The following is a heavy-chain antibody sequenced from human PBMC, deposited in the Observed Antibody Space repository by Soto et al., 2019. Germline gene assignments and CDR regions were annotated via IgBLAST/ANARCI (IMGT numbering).Heavy chain of an antibody. CDR1: GFTFSNSW. CDR3: ARYLTGNVADS. V-gene: IGHV3-74*01. J-gene: IGHJ4*02. Sequence: EVQLVESGGGLVQPGGSLRLSCAASGFTFSNSWMHWVRQAPGTGLVWVSHINTDGSRPNYADSVKGRFTISRDNAKNMLYGEMNGRRAGDTAVYFCARYLTGNVADSWGQGTPVIVAS. D-gene: IGHD3-9*01. CDR2: INTDGSRP.